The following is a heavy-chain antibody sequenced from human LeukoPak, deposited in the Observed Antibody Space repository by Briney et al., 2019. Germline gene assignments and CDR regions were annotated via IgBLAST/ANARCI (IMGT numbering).Heavy chain of an antibody. V-gene: IGHV4-34*01. J-gene: IGHJ5*02. Sequence: PSETLSLTCAVHGGSFSGYYWSWIRQPPGKGLEWIGEINHSGSTNYNPSLKSRVTISVDTSKNQFSLKLSSVTAADTAVYYCVRRYGYKWFDPWGQGTLATVSS. CDR2: INHSGST. CDR1: GGSFSGYY. D-gene: IGHD5-18*01. CDR3: VRRYGYKWFDP.